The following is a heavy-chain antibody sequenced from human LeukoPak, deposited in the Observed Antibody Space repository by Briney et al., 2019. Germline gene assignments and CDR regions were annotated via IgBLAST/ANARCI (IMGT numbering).Heavy chain of an antibody. D-gene: IGHD2-2*01. J-gene: IGHJ3*02. CDR3: ARVVVPAALDAFDI. CDR1: GGTFSSYA. Sequence: GASVKVFCKASGGTFSSYAISWVRQAPGQGLEWMGGIIPIFGTANYAQKFQGRVTITADESTSTAYVELSSLRSEDTAVYYCARVVVPAALDAFDIWGQGTMVTVSS. V-gene: IGHV1-69*01. CDR2: IIPIFGTA.